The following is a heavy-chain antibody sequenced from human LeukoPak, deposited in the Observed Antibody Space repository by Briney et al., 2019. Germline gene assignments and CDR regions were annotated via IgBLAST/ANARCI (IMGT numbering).Heavy chain of an antibody. J-gene: IGHJ6*03. CDR3: ARDHHDILTGYYSNYYNYYYMDV. Sequence: GGSLRLSCAASGFTFSSYWMSWVRQAPGKGLEWVANIKEDGSEKYYVGSVRGRFTLSRDNAENSLYLQMNSLRAEDTAVYYCARDHHDILTGYYSNYYNYYYMDVWGKGTTVTVSS. CDR1: GFTFSSYW. D-gene: IGHD3-9*01. V-gene: IGHV3-7*01. CDR2: IKEDGSEK.